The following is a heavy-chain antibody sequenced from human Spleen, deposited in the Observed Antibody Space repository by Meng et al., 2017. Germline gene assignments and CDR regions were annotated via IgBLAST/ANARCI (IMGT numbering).Heavy chain of an antibody. CDR3: VRERASSSSHDFDY. CDR1: GFTFGDYA. CDR2: ISSADSTI. D-gene: IGHD6-6*01. Sequence: GESLKISCTASGFTFGDYAMSWVRQAPGKGLEWISCISSADSTIYYADSVKGRFTISRDNSKNSLYLQMNSLRAEDTAVYYCVRERASSSSHDFDYWGQGTLVTVSS. V-gene: IGHV3-11*01. J-gene: IGHJ4*02.